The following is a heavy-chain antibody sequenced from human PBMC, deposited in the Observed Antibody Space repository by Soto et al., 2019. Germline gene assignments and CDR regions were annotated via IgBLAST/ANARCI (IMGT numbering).Heavy chain of an antibody. CDR3: TRAYYYRMDV. CDR2: TRNKDSSYTT. J-gene: IGHJ6*02. CDR1: GITLSDHY. V-gene: IGHV3-72*01. Sequence: PGGSLRLSCAASGITLSDHYMDWVRQAPGKGLEWVGRTRNKDSSYTTEYAASVKGRFTISRDDSKNSLYLQMNSLKTEDKAVYYCTRAYYYRMDVWGQGTTVTVSS.